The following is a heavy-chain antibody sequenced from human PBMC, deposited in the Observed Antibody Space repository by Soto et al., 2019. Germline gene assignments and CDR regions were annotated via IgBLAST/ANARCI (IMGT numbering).Heavy chain of an antibody. D-gene: IGHD2-15*01. Sequence: SETPCLTSTVSGGSISSSSYYWGCIRQPPGKGLEWIGSLYSSGSTNYNPSLKSRVTIAVDTSKNQFSLKLSSVTAADTAVDYCARSGHQRDVPFTIWGQGKMLTVSS. CDR1: GGSISSSSYY. CDR2: LYSSGST. CDR3: ARSGHQRDVPFTI. J-gene: IGHJ3*02. V-gene: IGHV4-39*07.